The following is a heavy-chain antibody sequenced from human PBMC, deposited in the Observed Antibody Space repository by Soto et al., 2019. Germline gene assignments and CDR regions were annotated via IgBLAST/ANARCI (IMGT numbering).Heavy chain of an antibody. V-gene: IGHV1-69*12. J-gene: IGHJ4*02. Sequence: QVRLVQSGAEVKKTGSSVKVSCEASGTTFSNFAIGWVRQAPGQGLEWMGGIILPFGTPNYAQMFQGRVTSSAGESMTTAYMELRGLRSEDTAVYYCVRGPDYEGYFDYWGQGTLVTVSS. CDR3: VRGPDYEGYFDY. CDR1: GTTFSNFA. CDR2: IILPFGTP. D-gene: IGHD3-22*01.